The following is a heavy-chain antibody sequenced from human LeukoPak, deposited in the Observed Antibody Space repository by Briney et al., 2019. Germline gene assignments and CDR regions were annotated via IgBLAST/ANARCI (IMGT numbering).Heavy chain of an antibody. J-gene: IGHJ3*02. D-gene: IGHD1-1*01. CDR3: AREATGTTDSDAFDI. CDR2: INPNSGGT. CDR1: RYTFTGYY. V-gene: IGHV1-2*02. Sequence: ASVKVSCKASRYTFTGYYMHWVRQAPGQGLEWMGWINPNSGGTNYAQKFQGRVTMTRDTSISTAYMELSRLRSDDTAVYYCAREATGTTDSDAFDIWGQGTMVTVSS.